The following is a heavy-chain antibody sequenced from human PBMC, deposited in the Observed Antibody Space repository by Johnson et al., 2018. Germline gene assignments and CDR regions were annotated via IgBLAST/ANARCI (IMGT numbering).Heavy chain of an antibody. CDR1: GFTFSSYG. CDR2: ISYDVSSK. V-gene: IGHV3-30*03. Sequence: QVQLVESGGGVVQPGRSLRLSCAASGFTFSSYGMDWVRQAPGKGLEWVALISYDVSSKYYADSVKGRFTNARDNSKNTVYLQMDSLRAEDTAVYYWAVSSGWYPEDFQHWGQGTLGTVSS. D-gene: IGHD6-19*01. J-gene: IGHJ1*01. CDR3: AVSSGWYPEDFQH.